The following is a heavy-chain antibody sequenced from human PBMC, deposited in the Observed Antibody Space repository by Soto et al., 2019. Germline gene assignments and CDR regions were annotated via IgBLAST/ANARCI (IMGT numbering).Heavy chain of an antibody. CDR1: GFTFSIYA. V-gene: IGHV3-30-3*01. Sequence: QVQVVESGGGVVQPGRSLRLSCAASGFTFSIYAMHWVRQAPGKGLEWLASISHDGNNRYYAGSVRGRFTISRDNAKNSLYLQMNSLRDEDTAVYYCARPRGYSYVLPDYWGQGTLVTVSS. J-gene: IGHJ4*02. D-gene: IGHD5-18*01. CDR2: ISHDGNNR. CDR3: ARPRGYSYVLPDY.